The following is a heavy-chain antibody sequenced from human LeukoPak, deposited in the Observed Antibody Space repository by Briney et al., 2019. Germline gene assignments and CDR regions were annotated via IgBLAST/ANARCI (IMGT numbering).Heavy chain of an antibody. Sequence: PSETLSLTCTVSGRSIRSSSYYWGWIRQPPGKGLEWIGNIYYSGSTYYHPSLKSRVTISVDTSKNQFSLKLSSVTAADTAVYYCVSGYFSLDFDYWGQGALVTVSS. CDR3: VSGYFSLDFDY. V-gene: IGHV4-39*01. J-gene: IGHJ4*02. CDR2: IYYSGST. D-gene: IGHD3-22*01. CDR1: GRSIRSSSYY.